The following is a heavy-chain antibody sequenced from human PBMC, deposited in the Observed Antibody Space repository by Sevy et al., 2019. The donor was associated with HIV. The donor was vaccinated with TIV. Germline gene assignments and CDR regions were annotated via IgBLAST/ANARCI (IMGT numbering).Heavy chain of an antibody. V-gene: IGHV3-13*01. Sequence: GWSLRLSCAASGFTFSSYDIHWVRQATGKGLEWVSAIGTAGDTYYPGSVKGRFTISRENAKNSLYLQMNSLRAGDTAVYYCARDGVPAATQGYYYYGMDVWGQGTTVTVSS. CDR2: IGTAGDT. J-gene: IGHJ6*02. CDR1: GFTFSSYD. CDR3: ARDGVPAATQGYYYYGMDV. D-gene: IGHD2-2*01.